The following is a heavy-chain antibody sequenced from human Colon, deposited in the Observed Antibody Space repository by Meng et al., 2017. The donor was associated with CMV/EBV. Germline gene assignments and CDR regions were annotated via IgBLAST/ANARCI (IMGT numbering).Heavy chain of an antibody. V-gene: IGHV3-7*01. D-gene: IGHD2-21*02. CDR3: ARNRLECGGDCYFADS. Sequence: GESLKISCAASGFTFSSYWMTWVRQAPGKGLQWVAIIKHDGSEMYQVGSMKGRFTVSRDESKNTVFLQMNNLRPEDTAVYYCARNRLECGGDCYFADSWGQGTLVTVSS. J-gene: IGHJ5*02. CDR1: GFTFSSYW. CDR2: IKHDGSEM.